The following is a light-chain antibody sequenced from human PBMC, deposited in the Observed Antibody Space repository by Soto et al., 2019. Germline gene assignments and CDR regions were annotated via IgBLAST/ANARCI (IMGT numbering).Light chain of an antibody. J-gene: IGLJ2*01. CDR1: SSNIGRNS. V-gene: IGLV1-44*01. CDR3: AGWDASLNGPV. CDR2: SNG. Sequence: QSVLTQPPSASGTPGQGVVISCSGSSSNIGRNSVNWYQQLPGTAPKLLIYSNGQRPSGVPDRFSGSKSGTSASLAISGLQSEDEADYYCAGWDASLNGPVFGGGTKVTVL.